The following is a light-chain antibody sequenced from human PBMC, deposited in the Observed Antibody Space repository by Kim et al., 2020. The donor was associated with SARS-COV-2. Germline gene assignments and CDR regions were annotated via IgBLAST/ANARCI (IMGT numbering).Light chain of an antibody. CDR2: DTS. J-gene: IGKJ4*01. CDR3: QQRSDWPLT. Sequence: LSPVERATPSCRASQSSSSDLAWYQQQPGQAPSLLIYDTSKRAHDIPARFSGSGSGTDFTLTISSLEPEDFAIYYCQQRSDWPLTFGGGTKVDIK. V-gene: IGKV3-11*01. CDR1: QSSSSD.